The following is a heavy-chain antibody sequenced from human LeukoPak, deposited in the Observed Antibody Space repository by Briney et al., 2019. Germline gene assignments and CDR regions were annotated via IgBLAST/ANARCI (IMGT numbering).Heavy chain of an antibody. J-gene: IGHJ3*02. Sequence: SCKASGYTFTSYATHWVRQAPGKGLEWVAVISYDGSNKYYADSVKGRFTISRDNSKNTLYLQMNSLRAEDTAVYYCARVGQLVLAFDIWGQGTMVTVSS. CDR3: ARVGQLVLAFDI. D-gene: IGHD6-6*01. CDR2: ISYDGSNK. V-gene: IGHV3-30*04. CDR1: GYTFTSYA.